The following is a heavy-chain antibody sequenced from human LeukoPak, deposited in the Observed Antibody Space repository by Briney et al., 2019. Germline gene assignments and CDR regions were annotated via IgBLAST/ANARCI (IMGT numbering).Heavy chain of an antibody. CDR1: GYTFTGYY. CDR2: INPNSGGT. Sequence: ASVKVSCKASGYTFTGYYMHWVRQAPGQGLKWMGWINPNSGGTNYAQKFQGRVTMTRDTSISTAYMELSRLRSDDTAVYYCARDQRDYSDAFDIWGQGTMVTVSS. J-gene: IGHJ3*02. V-gene: IGHV1-2*02. D-gene: IGHD2-15*01. CDR3: ARDQRDYSDAFDI.